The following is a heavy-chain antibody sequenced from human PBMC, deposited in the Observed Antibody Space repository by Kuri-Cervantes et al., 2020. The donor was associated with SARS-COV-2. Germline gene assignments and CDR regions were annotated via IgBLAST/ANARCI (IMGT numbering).Heavy chain of an antibody. CDR2: INPSGSGT. D-gene: IGHD3-10*01. J-gene: IGHJ6*03. V-gene: IGHV1-46*01. Sequence: ASVKVSCKASGYTFSDHYMYWVRQAPGQGLEWMGIINPSGSGTRYPQRFQGRVTITTDESTSTAYMELSSLRSEDTAVYYCSFSGNLNHYYMDVWGKGTTVTVSS. CDR3: SFSGNLNHYYMDV. CDR1: GYTFSDHY.